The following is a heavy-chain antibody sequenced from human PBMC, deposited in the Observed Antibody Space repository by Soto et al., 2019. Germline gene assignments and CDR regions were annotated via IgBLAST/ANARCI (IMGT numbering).Heavy chain of an antibody. CDR2: LWSDGINN. CDR3: ARNKDSGHVRHLDF. V-gene: IGHV3-33*01. D-gene: IGHD5-12*01. CDR1: GFTFSTYD. J-gene: IGHJ4*02. Sequence: QVQLVESGGGVVQPGKSLRLSCAVSGFTFSTYDMHWVRQAPGKGLEWVAVLWSDGINNDYSDSVKGRFTISRDSSRNTMFLQMNSLRVEDTAVYFCARNKDSGHVRHLDFWGQGTLVTVSS.